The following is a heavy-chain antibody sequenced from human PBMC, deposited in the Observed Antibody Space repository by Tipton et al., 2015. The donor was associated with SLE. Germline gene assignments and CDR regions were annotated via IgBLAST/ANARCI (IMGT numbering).Heavy chain of an antibody. Sequence: QLVQSGAEVKKPGASVKVSCKASGYTFTTDGISWLRQAPGQGPEWMGWISPYNGNTNYAQKFQGRVTVTTDTSTSTAYVELRSLGSDDTAFYYCARGTVAGHAFEIWGQGTMVTVFS. CDR2: ISPYNGNT. V-gene: IGHV1-18*01. D-gene: IGHD6-19*01. CDR3: ARGTVAGHAFEI. CDR1: GYTFTTDG. J-gene: IGHJ3*02.